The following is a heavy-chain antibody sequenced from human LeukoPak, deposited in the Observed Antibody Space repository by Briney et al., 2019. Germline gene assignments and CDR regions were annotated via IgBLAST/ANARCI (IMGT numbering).Heavy chain of an antibody. J-gene: IGHJ3*02. CDR3: ARGKNGVWAFDI. D-gene: IGHD3-16*01. CDR1: GFTFNNNC. Sequence: GGSLRLSCGASGFTFNNNCMHWVRQAPGMGLVWVSRINSDGSGTTYADSVKGRVTISRDNAKNTLYLQMNSLRAEDAAVYYCARGKNGVWAFDIWGQGTTVTVSS. V-gene: IGHV3-74*01. CDR2: INSDGSGT.